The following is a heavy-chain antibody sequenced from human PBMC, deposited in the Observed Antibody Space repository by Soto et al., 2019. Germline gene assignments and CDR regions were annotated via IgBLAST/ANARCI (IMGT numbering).Heavy chain of an antibody. D-gene: IGHD3-10*01. CDR3: AREGRYYASGRFWWFDP. CDR1: CGSFSDYY. J-gene: IGHJ5*02. CDR2: INHSGST. V-gene: IGHV4-34*01. Sequence: LXLTCDVYCGSFSDYYWSWIRQPPWKGLEWIGEINHSGSTNYNPSLKSRVTISVDTSKNQFSLKLSSVTAADTAVYYCAREGRYYASGRFWWFDPWGQGTLVTVSS.